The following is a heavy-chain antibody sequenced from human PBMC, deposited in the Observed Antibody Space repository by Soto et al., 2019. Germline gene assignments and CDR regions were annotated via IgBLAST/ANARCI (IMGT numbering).Heavy chain of an antibody. J-gene: IGHJ5*02. CDR3: ARVNSSGWLRWLDP. CDR1: GGSISGYS. Sequence: SETLSLTCTVSGGSISGYSWTWIRQPPGKGLEWIGYIYYSESTNYNPSLKSRVTISVDTSKNQFSLKLSSVTAADTAVYYCARVNSSGWLRWLDPWGQGTLVTVS. V-gene: IGHV4-59*01. CDR2: IYYSEST. D-gene: IGHD6-19*01.